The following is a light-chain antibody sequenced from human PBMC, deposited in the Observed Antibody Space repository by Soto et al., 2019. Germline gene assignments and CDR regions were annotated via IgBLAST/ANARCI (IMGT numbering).Light chain of an antibody. CDR1: QTISSW. V-gene: IGKV1-33*01. CDR3: QQYDNLPLT. J-gene: IGKJ4*01. Sequence: DIQMTQSPSTLSGSVGDRVTITCRASQTISSWLAWYQQKPGKAPKLLIYDASNLQTGVPSRFSGSGSGTDFTLTISSLQPEDIATYYCQQYDNLPLTFGGGTKVEIK. CDR2: DAS.